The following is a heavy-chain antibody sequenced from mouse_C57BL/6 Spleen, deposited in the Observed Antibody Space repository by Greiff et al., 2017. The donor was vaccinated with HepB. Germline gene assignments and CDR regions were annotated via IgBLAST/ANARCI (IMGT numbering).Heavy chain of an antibody. D-gene: IGHD2-12*01. CDR3: ARLRHYFDY. V-gene: IGHV5-9*01. CDR2: ISGGGGNT. J-gene: IGHJ2*01. CDR1: GFTFSSYT. Sequence: EVMLVESGGGLVKPGGSLKLSCAASGFTFSSYTMSWVRQTPEKRLEWVATISGGGGNTYYPDSVKGRFTISRDNAKNTLYLQMSSLRSEDTALYDCARLRHYFDYWGQGTTLTVSS.